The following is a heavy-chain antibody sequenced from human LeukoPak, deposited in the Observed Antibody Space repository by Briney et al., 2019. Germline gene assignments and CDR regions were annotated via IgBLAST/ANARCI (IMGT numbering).Heavy chain of an antibody. J-gene: IGHJ6*02. CDR1: GYTFTSYG. Sequence: ASVTVSCKASGYTFTSYGISWVRQAPGQGLEWMGWISAYNGNTNYAQKLQGRVTMTTDTSTSTAYMELRSLRSDDTAVYYCARHGGGDSTYYYGMDVWGQGTTVTVSS. V-gene: IGHV1-18*01. CDR3: ARHGGGDSTYYYGMDV. CDR2: ISAYNGNT. D-gene: IGHD2-21*02.